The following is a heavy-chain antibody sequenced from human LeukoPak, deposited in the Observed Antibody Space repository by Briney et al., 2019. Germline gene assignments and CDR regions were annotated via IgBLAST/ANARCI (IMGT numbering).Heavy chain of an antibody. D-gene: IGHD2-2*01. CDR2: ISASGST. CDR3: ARVGCSSTSCYEDY. V-gene: IGHV4-4*07. Sequence: SETLSLTCTVSGGSISNYYWSWIRQPAGRGLEWIGRISASGSTNYNPSLRSRVTISVDTSKNQFSLKLSSVTAADTAVYYCARVGCSSTSCYEDYWGQGTLVTVSS. CDR1: GGSISNYY. J-gene: IGHJ4*02.